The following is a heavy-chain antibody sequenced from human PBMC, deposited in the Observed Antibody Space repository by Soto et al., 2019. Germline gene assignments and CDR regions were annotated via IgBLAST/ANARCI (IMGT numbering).Heavy chain of an antibody. Sequence: ASVKVSCKASGYTFTSYGISWVRQAPGQGLEWMGWINAYNGNTNYAQKLQGRVTMTTDTSTSTAYMELRSLRSDDTAVYYCARDEKYYDILTGAPYYYYYGMDVWGQGTTVTV. V-gene: IGHV1-18*01. CDR2: INAYNGNT. D-gene: IGHD3-9*01. J-gene: IGHJ6*02. CDR1: GYTFTSYG. CDR3: ARDEKYYDILTGAPYYYYYGMDV.